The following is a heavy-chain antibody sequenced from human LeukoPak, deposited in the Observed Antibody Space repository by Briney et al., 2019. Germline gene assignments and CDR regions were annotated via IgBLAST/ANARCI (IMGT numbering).Heavy chain of an antibody. CDR3: ARDQPLLSGNNWFDP. Sequence: ASVKVSCKVSGYTLTELSMHWVRQAPGKGLEWMGGFDPEDGETIYAQKFQGRVTMTEDTSADTAYMELSSLRSEDTAVYYCARDQPLLSGNNWFDPWGQGTLVTVSS. V-gene: IGHV1-24*01. D-gene: IGHD1-26*01. J-gene: IGHJ5*02. CDR2: FDPEDGET. CDR1: GYTLTELS.